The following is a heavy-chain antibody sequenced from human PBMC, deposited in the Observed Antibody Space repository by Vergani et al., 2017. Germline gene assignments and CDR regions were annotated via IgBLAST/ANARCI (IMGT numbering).Heavy chain of an antibody. Sequence: QVQLVQSGAEVKKPGASVKVSCKASGYTFTGYYMHWVRQAPGQGLEWMGWINPNSGGTNYAQKFQGRVTMTRDTSISTAYMELSRLRSEDTAVYYCARVGYCSSTSCYNWFDPWGQGTLVTVSS. CDR1: GYTFTGYY. CDR3: ARVGYCSSTSCYNWFDP. D-gene: IGHD2-2*01. J-gene: IGHJ5*02. CDR2: INPNSGGT. V-gene: IGHV1-2*02.